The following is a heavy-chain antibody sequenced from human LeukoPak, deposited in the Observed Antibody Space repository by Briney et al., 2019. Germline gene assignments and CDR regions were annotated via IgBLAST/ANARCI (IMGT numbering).Heavy chain of an antibody. CDR2: IYTSGST. D-gene: IGHD2-21*01. CDR1: GGSISSGSYY. Sequence: TSQTLSLTCTVSGGSISSGSYYWSWIRQPAGKGLEWIGRIYTSGSTNYNPSLKSRVTISVDTSKNQFSLKLSSVTDADTAVYHCARGRAWDAFDVWGQGTMVTVSS. V-gene: IGHV4-61*02. CDR3: ARGRAWDAFDV. J-gene: IGHJ3*01.